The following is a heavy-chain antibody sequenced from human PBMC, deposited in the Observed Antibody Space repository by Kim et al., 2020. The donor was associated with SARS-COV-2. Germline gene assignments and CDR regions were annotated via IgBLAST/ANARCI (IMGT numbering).Heavy chain of an antibody. V-gene: IGHV3-7*03. Sequence: DGNGKYYVGSVKGRFTISRDNAKTSLSLQMSRLRVEDTAVYYCTRAGGWFWGQGSLVTVSS. CDR2: DGNGK. CDR3: TRAGGWF. D-gene: IGHD3-10*01. J-gene: IGHJ4*02.